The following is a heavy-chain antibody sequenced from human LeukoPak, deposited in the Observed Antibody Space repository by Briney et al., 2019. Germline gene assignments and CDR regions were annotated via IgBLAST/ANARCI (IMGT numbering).Heavy chain of an antibody. Sequence: GSLSLSCAASGFPFSSYSMNWVRQAPGKGLEWVSSIISSSSYIYYADSVKGRFTISRDNAKNSLYLQMNSLRVEDTAVYYCARRYYDSSGYYFDYWGQGTLVTVS. J-gene: IGHJ4*02. D-gene: IGHD3-22*01. V-gene: IGHV3-21*01. CDR3: ARRYYDSSGYYFDY. CDR1: GFPFSSYS. CDR2: IISSSSYI.